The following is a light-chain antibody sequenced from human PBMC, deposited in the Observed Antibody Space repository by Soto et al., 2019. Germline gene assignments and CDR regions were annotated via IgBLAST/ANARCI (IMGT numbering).Light chain of an antibody. CDR2: WAS. CDR3: QQYYSSPVT. Sequence: DIVMTQSPDSLAVSPGERATINCKSSQSLVHSSNNKNYLIWYQQKPGQPPKLLIYWASTRESGVPERFSGSGSGTDLNLTISSLQTEDAAVYFCQQYYSSPVTFGGGTKVEIK. CDR1: QSLVHSSNNKNY. V-gene: IGKV4-1*01. J-gene: IGKJ4*01.